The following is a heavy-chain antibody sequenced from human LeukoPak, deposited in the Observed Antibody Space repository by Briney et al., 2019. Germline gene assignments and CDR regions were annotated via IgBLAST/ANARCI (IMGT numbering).Heavy chain of an antibody. CDR3: AKDRSGYYLGRGVFDY. V-gene: IGHV3-23*01. Sequence: PGGSLRLSCAASGFTFSSYAMSWVRQAPGKGLEWVSAISGSGGSTYYADSVKGRFTISRDNSKDTLYLQMNSLRAEDTALYYCAKDRSGYYLGRGVFDYWGQGTLVTVSS. CDR2: ISGSGGST. J-gene: IGHJ4*02. D-gene: IGHD3-22*01. CDR1: GFTFSSYA.